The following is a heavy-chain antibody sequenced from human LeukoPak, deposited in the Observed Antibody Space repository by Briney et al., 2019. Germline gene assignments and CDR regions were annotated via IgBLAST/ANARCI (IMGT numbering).Heavy chain of an antibody. CDR1: GYTFTGYY. D-gene: IGHD6-6*01. Sequence: ASVKASCKASGYTFTGYYMHWVRQAPGQGLEWMGWINPNSGGTNYAQKFQGRVTMTRDTSISTAYMELSRLRSDDTAVYYCARDGDLYSSTSFDYWGQGTLVTVSS. CDR3: ARDGDLYSSTSFDY. V-gene: IGHV1-2*02. J-gene: IGHJ4*02. CDR2: INPNSGGT.